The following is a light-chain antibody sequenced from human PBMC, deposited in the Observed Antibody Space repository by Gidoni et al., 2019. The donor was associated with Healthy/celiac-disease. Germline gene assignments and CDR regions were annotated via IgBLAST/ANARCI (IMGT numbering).Light chain of an antibody. CDR1: KFGDKY. CDR2: QDS. Sequence: SYELTQPPPVSVSPGQTASITCPGDKFGDKYACLYQQKPGQSPVLVIYQDSKRPSGIPERFSGSNSGNTATLTISGTQAVDEADYYCQAWDSSTVVFGGGTKLTVL. CDR3: QAWDSSTVV. J-gene: IGLJ2*01. V-gene: IGLV3-1*01.